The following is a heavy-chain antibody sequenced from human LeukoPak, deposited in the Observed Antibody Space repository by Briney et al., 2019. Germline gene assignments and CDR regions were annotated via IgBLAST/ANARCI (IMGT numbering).Heavy chain of an antibody. CDR2: ISGGGGST. Sequence: GGSLRLSCAASGCTFTSYSMNWVRQAPGEGLEWVSTISGGGGSTYYADSVKGRFTISRDNSKNTLYLQVNNLRAEDTAVYYGAKGGKWDVTPFDYWGQGTLVTVSS. D-gene: IGHD1-26*01. J-gene: IGHJ4*02. CDR3: AKGGKWDVTPFDY. CDR1: GCTFTSYS. V-gene: IGHV3-23*01.